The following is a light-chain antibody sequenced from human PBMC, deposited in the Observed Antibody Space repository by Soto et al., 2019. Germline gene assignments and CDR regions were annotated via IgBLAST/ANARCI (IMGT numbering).Light chain of an antibody. CDR3: QQSYSTPTT. CDR2: AAS. V-gene: IGKV1-39*01. Sequence: DIHVTQSTSSLSASVRDRHTNTCRASQSISSYLNWYQQKPGKAPKLLIYAASSLQSGVPSRFSGSGSGTDFTLTISSLQPEDFATYYCQQSYSTPTTFGQGTKVDIK. J-gene: IGKJ1*01. CDR1: QSISSY.